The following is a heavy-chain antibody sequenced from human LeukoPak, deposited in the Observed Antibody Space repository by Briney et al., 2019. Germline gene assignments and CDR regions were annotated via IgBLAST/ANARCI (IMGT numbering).Heavy chain of an antibody. CDR1: GYTFTRYG. J-gene: IGHJ4*02. V-gene: IGHV1-18*01. D-gene: IGHD3-22*01. CDR2: ISAYDGNT. CDR3: AGGDRNDYYQIRGYLGVH. Sequence: ASVKVSCKASGYTFTRYGISWVRQAPGQGLEWMGWISAYDGNTNYAEKLQGRVTMTTDTSTSTAYMELRSLRSDDTAVYYCAGGDRNDYYQIRGYLGVHWGQGTLVTVSS.